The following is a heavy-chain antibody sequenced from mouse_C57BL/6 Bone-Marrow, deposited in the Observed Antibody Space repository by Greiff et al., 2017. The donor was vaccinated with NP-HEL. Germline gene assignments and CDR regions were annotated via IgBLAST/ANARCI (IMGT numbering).Heavy chain of an antibody. J-gene: IGHJ3*01. CDR2: ISDGGSYT. V-gene: IGHV5-4*01. CDR3: AREGFAY. CDR1: GITFSSYA. Sequence: EVKLMESGGGLVKPGGSLKLSCAASGITFSSYAMSWVRQTPEKRLEWVATISDGGSYTYYPDNVKGRFTISRDNAKNNLYLQMSHLKSEDTAMYYCAREGFAYWGQGTLVTVSA.